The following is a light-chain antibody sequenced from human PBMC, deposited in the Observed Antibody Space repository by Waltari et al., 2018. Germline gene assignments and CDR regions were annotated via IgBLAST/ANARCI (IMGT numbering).Light chain of an antibody. V-gene: IGLV1-44*01. CDR3: AAWDDSLNGPGYV. CDR1: SSNIGRNV. Sequence: QSVLTQPPSASGTPGQRVTISCSGSSSNIGRNVVNWYQQLPGMAPKLLMFSNNQRPSGVPDRFSGSKSGTSASLAISGLQSEDEADYYCAAWDDSLNGPGYVFGTGTKVSVL. CDR2: SNN. J-gene: IGLJ1*01.